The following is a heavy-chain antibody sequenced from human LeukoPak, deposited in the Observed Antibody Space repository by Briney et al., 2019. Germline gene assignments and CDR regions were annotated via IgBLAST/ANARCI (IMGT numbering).Heavy chain of an antibody. J-gene: IGHJ4*02. V-gene: IGHV1-18*01. CDR2: ISAYNGNT. D-gene: IGHD3-9*01. CDR1: GYTFTSYG. CDR3: ARDHSPRYFDWFRSGDY. Sequence: GASVKVSCTASGYTFTSYGISWVRQAPGQGLEWMGWISAYNGNTNYAQKLQGRVTMTTDTSTSTAYMELRSLRSDDTAVYYCARDHSPRYFDWFRSGDYWGQGTLVTVSS.